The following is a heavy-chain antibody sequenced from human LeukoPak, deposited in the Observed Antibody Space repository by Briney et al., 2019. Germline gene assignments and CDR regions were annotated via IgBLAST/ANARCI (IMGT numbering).Heavy chain of an antibody. D-gene: IGHD3-22*01. CDR2: IYYSGST. V-gene: IGHV4-59*01. CDR3: ARIGDDSSGYLDY. J-gene: IGHJ4*02. CDR1: GGSISSYY. Sequence: SETLSLTCTVSGGSISSYYWSWIRQPPGKGPEWIGYIYYSGSTNYNPSLKSRVTISVDTSKNQFSLKLSSVTAADTAVYYCARIGDDSSGYLDYWGQGTLVTVSS.